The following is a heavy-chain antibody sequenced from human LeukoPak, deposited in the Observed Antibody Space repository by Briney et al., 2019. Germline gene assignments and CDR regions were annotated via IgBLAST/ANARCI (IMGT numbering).Heavy chain of an antibody. V-gene: IGHV3-64D*06. CDR1: GFTFSSYA. J-gene: IGHJ4*02. Sequence: GGSLRLSCSASGFTFSSYAMHWVRQAPGKGLEYVSAISSNGGSTYYADSVKGRFTISRDNSKNTLYLQMSSLRAEDTAVYYCVKEGVLLWFGELSTPLDYWGQGTLVTVPS. D-gene: IGHD3-10*01. CDR3: VKEGVLLWFGELSTPLDY. CDR2: ISSNGGST.